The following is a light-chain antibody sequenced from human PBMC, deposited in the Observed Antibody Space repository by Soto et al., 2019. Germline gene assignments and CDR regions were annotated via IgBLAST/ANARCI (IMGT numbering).Light chain of an antibody. V-gene: IGKV1-39*01. CDR3: QQANSFPRP. J-gene: IGKJ1*01. CDR1: QSISNY. Sequence: DIQMTQSPSSLSASVGDRVIITYRASQSISNYLNWYQQKPGKAPKLLIYKASALKSGVPSRFSGSGSGTEFTLTISSLQPDDFATYFCQQANSFPRPFGQGTKV. CDR2: KAS.